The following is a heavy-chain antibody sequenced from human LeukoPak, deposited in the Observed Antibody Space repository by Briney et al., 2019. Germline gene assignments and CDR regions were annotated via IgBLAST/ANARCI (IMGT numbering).Heavy chain of an antibody. CDR3: ARQGKEDSSGFYWFDP. Sequence: SETLSLTCTVSGGSISSYYWSWIRQPPGKGLEWIGYIFYRGNTNYNPSLESRVTISVGTSKNQFSLKLSSVTAADTAVYYCARQGKEDSSGFYWFDPWGQGTLVTVSS. CDR2: IFYRGNT. V-gene: IGHV4-59*08. J-gene: IGHJ5*02. CDR1: GGSISSYY. D-gene: IGHD6-19*01.